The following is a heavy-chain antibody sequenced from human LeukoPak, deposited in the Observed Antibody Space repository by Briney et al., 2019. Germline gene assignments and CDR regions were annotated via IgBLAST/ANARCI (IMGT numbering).Heavy chain of an antibody. V-gene: IGHV3-7*01. CDR2: IKQDGSEK. CDR1: GFTFSSYS. D-gene: IGHD4-17*01. CDR3: ARDSSSGDYADY. Sequence: GGSLRLSCAASGFTFSSYSMSWVRQAPGKGLEWVANIKQDGSEKYYVDSVKGRFTISRDNAKNSLYLQMNSLRAEDTAVYYCARDSSSGDYADYWGQGTLVTVSS. J-gene: IGHJ4*02.